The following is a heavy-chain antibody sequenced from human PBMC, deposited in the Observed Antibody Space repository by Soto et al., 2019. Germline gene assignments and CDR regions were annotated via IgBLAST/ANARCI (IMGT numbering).Heavy chain of an antibody. CDR1: GGTFSSYA. CDR3: ASHCGGDCYSRSPPYYYYGMDV. Sequence: QVQLVQSGAEVKKPGSSVKVSCKASGGTFSSYAISWVRQAPGQGLEWMGGIIPIFGTADYAQKFQGRVTITAXXXTXXAYMELSSLRSEDTAVYYCASHCGGDCYSRSPPYYYYGMDVGGQGTTVTVSS. D-gene: IGHD2-21*02. J-gene: IGHJ6*02. V-gene: IGHV1-69*12. CDR2: IIPIFGTA.